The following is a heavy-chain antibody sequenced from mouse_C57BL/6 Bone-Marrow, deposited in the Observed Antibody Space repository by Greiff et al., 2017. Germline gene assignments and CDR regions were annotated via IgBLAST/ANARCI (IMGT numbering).Heavy chain of an antibody. D-gene: IGHD1-1*01. CDR2: IYPGSGST. J-gene: IGHJ2*01. CDR3: ARVTTVVATPHFGY. Sequence: VQLQQPGAELVKPGASVKMSCKASGYTFTSYWITWVKQRPGQGLEWIGDIYPGSGSTNYNEKFKSKATLTVDPSSSTAYMQLSSLTSEDSAVYYCARVTTVVATPHFGYWGQGTTLTVSS. V-gene: IGHV1-55*01. CDR1: GYTFTSYW.